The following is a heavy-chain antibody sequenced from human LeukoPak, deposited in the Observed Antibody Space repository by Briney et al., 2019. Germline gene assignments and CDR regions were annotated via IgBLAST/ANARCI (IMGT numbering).Heavy chain of an antibody. CDR3: AELGITMIGGV. Sequence: GGALRLSCAASGFTFSSYDMTWVRQAPGRGLEWVSSISSSSSYIYYADSVKGRFTISRDNAKNSLYLQMNSLRAEDTAVYYCAELGITMIGGVWGKGTTVTISS. D-gene: IGHD3-10*02. CDR1: GFTFSSYD. V-gene: IGHV3-21*01. J-gene: IGHJ6*04. CDR2: ISSSSSYI.